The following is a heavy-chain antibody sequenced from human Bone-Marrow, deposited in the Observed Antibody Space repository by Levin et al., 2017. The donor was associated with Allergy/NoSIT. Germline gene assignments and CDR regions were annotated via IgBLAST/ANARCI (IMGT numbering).Heavy chain of an antibody. CDR2: VSTSSNYI. CDR1: GFTFSSYS. D-gene: IGHD2-15*01. V-gene: IGHV3-21*01. CDR3: ARDHLVYCSAGNCPIDY. Sequence: GGSLRLSCSASGFTFSSYSMNWVRQAPGKGLEWVSYVSTSSNYIYYADSVKGRFTISRDNAKNSLYLQMNSLRAEDTAVYYCARDHLVYCSAGNCPIDYWGQGTLVTVSS. J-gene: IGHJ4*02.